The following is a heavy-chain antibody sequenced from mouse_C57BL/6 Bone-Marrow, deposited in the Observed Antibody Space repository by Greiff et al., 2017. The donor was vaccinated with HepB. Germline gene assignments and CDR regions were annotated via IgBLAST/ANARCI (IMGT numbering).Heavy chain of an antibody. Sequence: EVQLQESGGGLVKPGGSLKLSCAASGFTFSDYGMHWVRQAPEKGLEWVAYISSGSSTIYYADTVKGRFTISRDNAKNTLFLQMTSLRSEDTAMYYCARKNYYGSSDYFDYWGQGTTLTVSS. J-gene: IGHJ2*01. V-gene: IGHV5-17*01. CDR1: GFTFSDYG. D-gene: IGHD1-1*01. CDR2: ISSGSSTI. CDR3: ARKNYYGSSDYFDY.